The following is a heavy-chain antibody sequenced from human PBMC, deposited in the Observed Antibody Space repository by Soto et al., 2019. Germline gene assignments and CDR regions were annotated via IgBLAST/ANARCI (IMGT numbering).Heavy chain of an antibody. CDR3: ARDQSGFDY. D-gene: IGHD6-25*01. CDR2: IHYSGST. V-gene: IGHV4-59*01. Sequence: PSETLSLTCTVSGGSISSDYWNWIRQPPGKGLEWIGYIHYSGSTKTNPSLKSRVTISVDTSKNQFSLKLSSVTAADTAVYYCARDQSGFDYWGQGALVTVSS. CDR1: GGSISSDY. J-gene: IGHJ4*02.